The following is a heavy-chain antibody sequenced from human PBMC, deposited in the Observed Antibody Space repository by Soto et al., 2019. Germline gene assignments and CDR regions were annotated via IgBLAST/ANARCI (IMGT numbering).Heavy chain of an antibody. V-gene: IGHV4-39*01. D-gene: IGHD4-17*01. CDR1: GGSISSSSYY. J-gene: IGHJ4*02. CDR3: ARRGSYGDGGDFDY. Sequence: QLQLQESGPGLVKPSETLSLTCTVSGGSISSSSYYWGWIRQPPGKVLEWIVSIYYSGSTYYNPSLKSRVTISVDTSKNQFSLKLSSVTAADTAVYYCARRGSYGDGGDFDYWGQGTLVTVSS. CDR2: IYYSGST.